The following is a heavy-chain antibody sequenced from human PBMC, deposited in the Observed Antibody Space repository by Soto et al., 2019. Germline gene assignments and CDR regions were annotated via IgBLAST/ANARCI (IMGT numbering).Heavy chain of an antibody. D-gene: IGHD2-15*01. V-gene: IGHV1-46*03. Sequence: ASVKVSCTASGGTFSSYTISWVRQAPGQGLEWMGIINPSGGTTYAQKFQGRVSLTSDTSTSTAYLELSSLRSEDTAVYYCARGLVVIATIRSYYYYHMDVWGKGTTVTVSS. CDR3: ARGLVVIATIRSYYYYHMDV. J-gene: IGHJ6*03. CDR2: INPSGGT. CDR1: GGTFSSYT.